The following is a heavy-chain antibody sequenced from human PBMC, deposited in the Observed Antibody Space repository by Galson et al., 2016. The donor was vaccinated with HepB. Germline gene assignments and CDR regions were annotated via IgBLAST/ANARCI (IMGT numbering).Heavy chain of an antibody. D-gene: IGHD1-14*01. CDR2: ISHSGSA. J-gene: IGHJ4*02. Sequence: TLSPTCTVSGGTISITGYFWSWIRQHPERGLEWIGYISHSGSAYFKPSLKSRVTISVDTSKKQFSLDLRSVTAADTAVYFCARYGSRTGFDQWGQGTLVTVSS. CDR3: ARYGSRTGFDQ. V-gene: IGHV4-31*03. CDR1: GGTISITGYF.